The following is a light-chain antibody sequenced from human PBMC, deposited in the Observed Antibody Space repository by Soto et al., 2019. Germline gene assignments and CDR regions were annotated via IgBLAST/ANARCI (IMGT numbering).Light chain of an antibody. CDR3: QQYASSRT. CDR2: DAS. CDR1: QSVRTY. V-gene: IGKV3-20*01. J-gene: IGKJ1*01. Sequence: EIVLTQSPVTLSLSPGERATLSCRASQSVRTYLAWYQVKPGQAPRLLIYDASSRASGVPARFSGSGSGTDFTLTITRLEPEDFAVYYCQQYASSRTFGQGTKVDIK.